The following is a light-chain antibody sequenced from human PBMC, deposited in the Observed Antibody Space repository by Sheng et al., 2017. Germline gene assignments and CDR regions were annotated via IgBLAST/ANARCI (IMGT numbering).Light chain of an antibody. CDR3: QQLNSYPVLT. Sequence: DIQLTQSPSFLSASVGDRVTITCRASQGISSYLAWYQQKPGKAPKLLIYAASTLQSGVPSRFSGSGSGTEFTLTISSLQPEDFATYYCQQLNSYPVLTFGGGPRWR. V-gene: IGKV1-9*01. CDR1: QGISSY. J-gene: IGKJ4*01. CDR2: AAS.